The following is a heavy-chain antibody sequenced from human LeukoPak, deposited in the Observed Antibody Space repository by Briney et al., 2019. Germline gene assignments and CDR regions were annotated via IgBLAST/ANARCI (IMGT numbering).Heavy chain of an antibody. Sequence: GSLRLSCAASGFTFSSYSMNWVRQAPGKGLEWVSYISSSSSTLYYADSVKGRFTISRDNAKNSLYLQMNSLRAEDTAVYYCARDRIAVAEGYYMDVWGKRTTVTVSS. V-gene: IGHV3-48*01. CDR3: ARDRIAVAEGYYMDV. J-gene: IGHJ6*03. D-gene: IGHD6-19*01. CDR1: GFTFSSYS. CDR2: ISSSSSTL.